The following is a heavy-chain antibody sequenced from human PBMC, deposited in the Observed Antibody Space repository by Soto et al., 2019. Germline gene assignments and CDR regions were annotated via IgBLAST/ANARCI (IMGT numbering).Heavy chain of an antibody. CDR2: ISGSDGKT. V-gene: IGHV3-23*01. CDR3: ARWSYLDY. J-gene: IGHJ4*02. Sequence: PGGSLRLSCAASGFSFGSYALSWVRQAPGKWLEWVSTISGSDGKTFYADAVKGRFSISRDTSQNTLYLQMNSLRADDTAIYYCARWSYLDYWGQGTRVTVSS. CDR1: GFSFGSYA. D-gene: IGHD3-3*01.